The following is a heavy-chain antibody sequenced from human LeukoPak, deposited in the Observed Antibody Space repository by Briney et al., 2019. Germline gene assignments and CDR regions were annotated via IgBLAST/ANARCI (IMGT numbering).Heavy chain of an antibody. CDR3: ASGRQLGY. CDR2: IKQDGSEK. CDR1: GFTFSSYW. Sequence: GGSLRLSCAASGFTFSSYWMSWVRQAPGKGVGWVANIKQDGSEKYYVDSVKGRFTISRDNAKNSLYLQMNSLRDEDTALYYCASGRQLGYWGQGTLVTVSS. D-gene: IGHD3-16*01. J-gene: IGHJ4*02. V-gene: IGHV3-7*01.